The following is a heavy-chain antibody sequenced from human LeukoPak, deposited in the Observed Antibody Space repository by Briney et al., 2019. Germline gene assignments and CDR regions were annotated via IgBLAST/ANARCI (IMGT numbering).Heavy chain of an antibody. CDR2: IKEDGTEK. J-gene: IGHJ3*02. V-gene: IGHV3-7*05. CDR3: ASYYDGSGYYDAFDI. Sequence: PGGSLRLSCAGSGFTFSTYWMTWVRQAPGKGLEWVANIKEDGTEKYYVDSVNGRFTISRDNAKKSLYLQMNSLRAEDTAMYYCASYYDGSGYYDAFDIWGQGTMVTVSS. CDR1: GFTFSTYW. D-gene: IGHD3-22*01.